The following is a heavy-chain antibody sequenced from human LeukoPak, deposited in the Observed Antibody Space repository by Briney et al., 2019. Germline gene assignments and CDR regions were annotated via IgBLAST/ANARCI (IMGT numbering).Heavy chain of an antibody. V-gene: IGHV4-39*07. CDR2: IYYTGTT. CDR3: ARDRDDDPNSSWYRSGLNWFDP. Sequence: PSETLSLTCTVSGGSVSSSSYYWGWIRQPPGKGLEWIGRIYYTGTTYYNPSLKSRVSISVDTSKKQLSLKLSSVTAADTAVYYCARDRDDDPNSSWYRSGLNWFDPWGQGTLVTVSS. D-gene: IGHD6-13*01. J-gene: IGHJ5*02. CDR1: GGSVSSSSYY.